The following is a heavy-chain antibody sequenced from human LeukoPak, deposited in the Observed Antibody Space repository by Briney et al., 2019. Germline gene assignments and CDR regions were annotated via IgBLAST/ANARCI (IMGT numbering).Heavy chain of an antibody. D-gene: IGHD3-10*01. CDR1: GFTFSSYG. CDR2: ISFDGSNK. V-gene: IGHV3-30*03. Sequence: GGSLRLSCAASGFTFSSYGMHWVRQAPGKGLEWVAVISFDGSNKYYVDSVKGRFTISRDNSKNTLYLQMNSLRAEDTAVYYCARDSGRFDVFDIWGQGTMVTVSS. CDR3: ARDSGRFDVFDI. J-gene: IGHJ3*02.